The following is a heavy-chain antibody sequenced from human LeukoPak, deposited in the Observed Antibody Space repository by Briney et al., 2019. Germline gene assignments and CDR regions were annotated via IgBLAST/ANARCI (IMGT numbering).Heavy chain of an antibody. CDR2: FDPEDGET. CDR1: GYTLTELS. D-gene: IGHD2-15*01. CDR3: ARDFLGDCSGGSCYYYYYGMDV. Sequence: ASVKVSCKVSGYTLTELSMHWVRQAPGKGLEWMGGFDPEDGETIYAQKFQGRVTMTEDTSTDTAYMELSRLRSDDTAVYYCARDFLGDCSGGSCYYYYYGMDVWGQGTTVTVSS. J-gene: IGHJ6*02. V-gene: IGHV1-24*01.